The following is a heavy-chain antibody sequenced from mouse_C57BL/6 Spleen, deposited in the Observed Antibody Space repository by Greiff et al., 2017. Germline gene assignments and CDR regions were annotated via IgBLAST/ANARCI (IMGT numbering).Heavy chain of an antibody. V-gene: IGHV1-82*01. CDR2: LYPGDGDT. Sequence: QVQLKESGPELVKPGASVKISCKASGYAFSSSWMNWVKQRPGKGLEWIGRLYPGDGDTNYNGKFKGKATLTADKSSSTAYMQLSSLTSEDSAVYFCARDDGGFDYWGQGTTLTVSS. CDR3: ARDDGGFDY. CDR1: GYAFSSSW. J-gene: IGHJ2*01. D-gene: IGHD2-12*01.